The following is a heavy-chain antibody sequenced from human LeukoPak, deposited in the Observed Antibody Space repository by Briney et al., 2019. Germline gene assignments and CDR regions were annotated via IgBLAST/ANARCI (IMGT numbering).Heavy chain of an antibody. CDR3: ARGDGGY. CDR1: GFTFSSYA. CDR2: ISYDGSNK. D-gene: IGHD2-21*02. Sequence: GGSLRLSCAASGFTFSSYAMHCVRQAPGKGLEWVAVISYDGSNKYYADSVKGRFTISRDNSKNTLYLQMNSLRAEDTAVYYCARGDGGYWGQGTLVTVSS. V-gene: IGHV3-30-3*01. J-gene: IGHJ4*02.